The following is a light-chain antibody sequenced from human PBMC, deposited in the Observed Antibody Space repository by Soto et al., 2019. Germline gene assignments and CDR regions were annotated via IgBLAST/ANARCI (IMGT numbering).Light chain of an antibody. V-gene: IGKV1-39*01. Sequence: DIQMTQSPSSLSASVGDRVTITCRASQTITTYLNWYQQKPGKAPKLLIYAASSLQSGVPSRFSGSGSGTDFTLTISNLQREDFPTYFCQQSFSTPRTFGQGTKV. CDR3: QQSFSTPRT. CDR1: QTITTY. CDR2: AAS. J-gene: IGKJ1*01.